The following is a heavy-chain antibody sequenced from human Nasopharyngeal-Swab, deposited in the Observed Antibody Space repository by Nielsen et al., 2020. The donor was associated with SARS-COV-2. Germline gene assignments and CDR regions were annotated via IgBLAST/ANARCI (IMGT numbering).Heavy chain of an antibody. Sequence: WIGQAPGKGLEWIGVINHSGSTNYNASLKSRGTISVDTSKNQFSLMLSSVTAADTAVYYCAGGPRVADYYYYHMDVWGKGTTVTVSS. V-gene: IGHV4-34*01. D-gene: IGHD2-15*01. CDR3: AGGPRVADYYYYHMDV. J-gene: IGHJ6*03. CDR2: INHSGST.